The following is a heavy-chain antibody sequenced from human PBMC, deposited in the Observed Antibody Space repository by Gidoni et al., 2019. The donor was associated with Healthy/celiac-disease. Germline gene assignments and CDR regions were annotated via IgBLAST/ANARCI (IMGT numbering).Heavy chain of an antibody. Sequence: LEWIGRIYTSGSTNYNPSLKSRVTISVDTSKNQFSLKLSSVTAADTAVYYCARDMDYYDSSGYYRKGPFDYWGQGTLVTVSS. CDR3: ARDMDYYDSSGYYRKGPFDY. D-gene: IGHD3-22*01. V-gene: IGHV4-61*02. J-gene: IGHJ4*02. CDR2: IYTSGST.